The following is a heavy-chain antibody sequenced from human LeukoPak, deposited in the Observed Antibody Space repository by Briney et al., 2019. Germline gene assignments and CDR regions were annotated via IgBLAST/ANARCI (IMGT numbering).Heavy chain of an antibody. D-gene: IGHD6-19*01. Sequence: PSETLSLTCTVSGGSISSYYWSWIRQPPGKGLEWIGYIYYTGTTNYNPSLNSRVTISVDTSKNQFSLKLSSVTAADTAVYYCARVNSAWYGALDYWGQGTMVTASS. CDR2: IYYTGTT. CDR3: ARVNSAWYGALDY. CDR1: GGSISSYY. J-gene: IGHJ4*02. V-gene: IGHV4-59*01.